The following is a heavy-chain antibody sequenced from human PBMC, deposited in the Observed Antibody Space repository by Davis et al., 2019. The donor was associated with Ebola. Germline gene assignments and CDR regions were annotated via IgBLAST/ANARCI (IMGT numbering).Heavy chain of an antibody. V-gene: IGHV3-49*04. J-gene: IGHJ4*02. D-gene: IGHD3-10*01. CDR1: GITFSRYA. Sequence: GESLKISCAVSGITFSRYAMHWVRQAPGKGLEWVGFIRSKAYGGTTEYAASVKGRFTISRDDSKSIAYLQMNSLKTEDTAVYYCTRGLVWGVASNYFDYWGQGTLVTVSS. CDR3: TRGLVWGVASNYFDY. CDR2: IRSKAYGGTT.